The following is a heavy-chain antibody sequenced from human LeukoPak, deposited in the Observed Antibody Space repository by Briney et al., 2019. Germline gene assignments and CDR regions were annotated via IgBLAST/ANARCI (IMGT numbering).Heavy chain of an antibody. D-gene: IGHD3-10*01. CDR3: ARGRWFGELLVY. Sequence: ASVKVSCKASGGTFSSYAISWVRQAPGQGLEWMGGIIPIFGTANYAQKFQGRVTITTDESTSTAYMELSSLRSEDTAVYYCARGRWFGELLVYWGQGTLVTVSS. CDR2: IIPIFGTA. J-gene: IGHJ4*02. CDR1: GGTFSSYA. V-gene: IGHV1-69*05.